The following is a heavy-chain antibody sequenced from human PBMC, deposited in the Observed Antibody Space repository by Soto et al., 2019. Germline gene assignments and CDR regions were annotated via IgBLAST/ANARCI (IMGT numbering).Heavy chain of an antibody. J-gene: IGHJ6*02. CDR1: GFTFSDYY. CDR3: ARDSGTTYLYRGLDV. CDR2: SRTTLSYI. Sequence: QVQRVQSGGGLVETGGSLRLSCAASGFTFSDYYISWVRQAPGKGLEWVSYSRTTLSYIKYADSVKGRFTISRDNARNTLYLQMNSLRAEDTAVYYCARDSGTTYLYRGLDVWGQGTTVTVSS. D-gene: IGHD1-7*01. V-gene: IGHV3-11*06.